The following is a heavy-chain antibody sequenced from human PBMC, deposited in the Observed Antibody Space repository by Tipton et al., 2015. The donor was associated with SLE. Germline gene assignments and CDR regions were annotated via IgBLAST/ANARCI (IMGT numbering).Heavy chain of an antibody. D-gene: IGHD3-16*01. J-gene: IGHJ6*02. V-gene: IGHV4-34*01. CDR2: INHSGST. CDR3: ARAGLRGGMDV. CDR1: GGSFSGYY. Sequence: LRLSCAVYGGSFSGYYWSWIRQPPGKGLEWIGEINHSGSTNYNPSLKSRVTISVDTSKNQFSLKLSSVTAADTAVYYCARAGLRGGMDVWGQGTTVTVSS.